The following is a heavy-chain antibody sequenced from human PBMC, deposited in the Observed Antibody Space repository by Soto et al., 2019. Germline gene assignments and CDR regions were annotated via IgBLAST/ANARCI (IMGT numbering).Heavy chain of an antibody. Sequence: QVQLVQSGGEVKKPGASVKVSCKASCYTFSNYAISWVRQAPGQGLEWMGWITAHNGNTKYAQKFQARVTMTTDTSTSTASMELRSLTSDDTAVYYCARDAPYDDFWSGVMELYYYGMDVWGQGTTVTVSS. V-gene: IGHV1-18*01. CDR1: CYTFSNYA. CDR3: ARDAPYDDFWSGVMELYYYGMDV. CDR2: ITAHNGNT. D-gene: IGHD3-3*01. J-gene: IGHJ6*02.